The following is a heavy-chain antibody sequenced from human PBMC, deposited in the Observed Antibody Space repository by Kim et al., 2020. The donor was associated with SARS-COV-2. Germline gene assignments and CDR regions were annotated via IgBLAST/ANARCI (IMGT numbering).Heavy chain of an antibody. CDR3: ARDISDSPILTGLRYYYGMDV. CDR2: IYYSGST. J-gene: IGHJ6*02. Sequence: SETLSLTCTVSGGSISSGGYYWSWIRQHPGKGLEWIGYIYYSGSTYYNPSLKSRVTISVDTSKNQFSLKLSSVTAADTAVYYCARDISDSPILTGLRYYYGMDVWGQGTTVTVSS. CDR1: GGSISSGGYY. V-gene: IGHV4-31*03. D-gene: IGHD3-9*01.